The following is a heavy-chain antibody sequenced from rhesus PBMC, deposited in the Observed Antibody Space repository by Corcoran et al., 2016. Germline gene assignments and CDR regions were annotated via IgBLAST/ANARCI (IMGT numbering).Heavy chain of an antibody. CDR3: ARLEDSIFDS. J-gene: IGHJ6*01. Sequence: QVQLQESGPGLVNPSETLSLTCTVSGYFISSGYHWAWLRQPPGKGLEYIAYNSGSGGSTDYNPALKSRVTISKDTSKNQFSLKLNSVTAADTAVYYCARLEDSIFDSWGQGVVVTASS. D-gene: IGHD3-9*01. CDR1: GYFISSGYH. CDR2: NSGSGGST. V-gene: IGHV4-99*01.